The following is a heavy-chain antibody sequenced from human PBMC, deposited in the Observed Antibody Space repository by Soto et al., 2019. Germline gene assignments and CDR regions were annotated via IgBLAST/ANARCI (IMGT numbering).Heavy chain of an antibody. V-gene: IGHV4-59*01. J-gene: IGHJ4*02. CDR2: IYYSGST. D-gene: IGHD3-3*01. Sequence: SETLSLTCTVSGGSIISYYWSWIRQPPGKGLEWIGYIYYSGSTNYNPSLKSRVTISVDTSKNQFSLKLSSVTAADTAVYYCARQTYYDFWSGYSYFDYWGKGTLVTVS. CDR3: ARQTYYDFWSGYSYFDY. CDR1: GGSIISYY.